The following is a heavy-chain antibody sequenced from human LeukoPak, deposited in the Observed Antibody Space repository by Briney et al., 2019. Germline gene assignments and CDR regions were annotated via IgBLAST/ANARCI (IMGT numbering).Heavy chain of an antibody. CDR1: RFTFSSYA. J-gene: IGHJ4*02. Sequence: GGSLRLSCAASRFTFSSYAMSWVRQAPGKGLAWVSTISGSGDSTDYADSVKGRFTISRDNSKNTVSLQMNSLRAEDTAVYYCAKEGLGAAVGTFDYWGQGTLVTVSS. V-gene: IGHV3-23*01. CDR2: ISGSGDST. D-gene: IGHD6-13*01. CDR3: AKEGLGAAVGTFDY.